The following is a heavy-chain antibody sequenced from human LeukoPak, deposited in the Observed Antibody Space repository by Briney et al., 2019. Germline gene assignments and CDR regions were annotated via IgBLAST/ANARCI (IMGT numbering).Heavy chain of an antibody. V-gene: IGHV4-4*02. Sequence: SETLSLTCAVSGGSISSSNWWSWVRQPPGKGLEWIGEIYHSGNTNYNPSLKSRVTISVDKSKNQFSLKLSSVTAADTAVYYCAREADTAMVTGADWFDPWGQGTLVTVSS. CDR2: IYHSGNT. D-gene: IGHD5-18*01. CDR3: AREADTAMVTGADWFDP. CDR1: GGSISSSNW. J-gene: IGHJ5*02.